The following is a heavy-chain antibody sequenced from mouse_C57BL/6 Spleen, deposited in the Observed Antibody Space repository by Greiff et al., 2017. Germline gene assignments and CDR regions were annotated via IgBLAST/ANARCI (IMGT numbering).Heavy chain of an antibody. D-gene: IGHD2-5*01. J-gene: IGHJ1*03. CDR2: IRLKSDNYAT. CDR1: GFTFSNYW. V-gene: IGHV6-3*01. CDR3: TAYYSNYWYFDV. Sequence: DVKLVESGGGLVQPGGSMKLSCVASGFTFSNYWMNWVRQSPEKGLEWVAQIRLKSDNYATHYAESVKGRFTISRDDSKSSVYLQMNNLRAEDTGIYYCTAYYSNYWYFDVWGTGTTVTVSS.